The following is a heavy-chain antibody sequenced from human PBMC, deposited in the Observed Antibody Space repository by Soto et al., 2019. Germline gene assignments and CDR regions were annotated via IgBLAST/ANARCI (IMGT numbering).Heavy chain of an antibody. D-gene: IGHD3-10*01. J-gene: IGHJ4*02. CDR2: ISYDGSNK. CDR1: GFTFSSFG. CDR3: AKDRGWSNADLDY. Sequence: QVQLVESGGGVVQPGRSLRLSCAASGFTFSSFGMHWVRQAPGKGLEWVALISYDGSNKYYADSVKGRFTISRDKSKNTLYLQMNSLRAEDTAVYYCAKDRGWSNADLDYWGQGTLVTVSS. V-gene: IGHV3-30*18.